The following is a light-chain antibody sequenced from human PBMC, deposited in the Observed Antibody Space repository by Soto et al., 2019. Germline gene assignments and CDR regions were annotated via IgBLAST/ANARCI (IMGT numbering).Light chain of an antibody. Sequence: QSAPAQPASLSGSPGQSIAISCPGTSSDVGGYNSVSWYQQHPGKAPKLMIYNVSNRPSGVSDRFSGSKSGNTASLTISGLQAEDEADYYCRSYTSSNTYVFGTGTKVTVL. CDR3: RSYTSSNTYV. V-gene: IGLV2-14*03. CDR1: SSDVGGYNS. CDR2: NVS. J-gene: IGLJ1*01.